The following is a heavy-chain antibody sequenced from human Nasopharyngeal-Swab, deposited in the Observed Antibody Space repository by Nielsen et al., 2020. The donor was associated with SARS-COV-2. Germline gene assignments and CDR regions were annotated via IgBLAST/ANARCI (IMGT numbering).Heavy chain of an antibody. Sequence: GGSLRLSCAAPGFSFSTFWMHWVRQVPGEGLVWVSRINTDGRRTNYAESVKGRFTISRDNVKNMLYLQMNNLRPEDTAVYYCARDLGGFGGYWGQGTLATVSS. CDR1: GFSFSTFW. CDR2: INTDGRRT. D-gene: IGHD4-23*01. V-gene: IGHV3-74*01. J-gene: IGHJ4*02. CDR3: ARDLGGFGGY.